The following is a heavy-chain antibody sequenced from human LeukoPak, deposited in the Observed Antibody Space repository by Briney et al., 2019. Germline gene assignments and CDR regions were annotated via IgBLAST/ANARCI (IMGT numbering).Heavy chain of an antibody. J-gene: IGHJ4*02. CDR2: ITSSGSTI. CDR3: ARDLWGLDY. Sequence: GGSLRLSCAASGFTFSTYEMNWVRQAPGKGLEWVSYITSSGSTIYYADSVKGRFTISRDNAKNSLYLQMNSLRAEDTAVYYCARDLWGLDYWGQGTLVTVSS. D-gene: IGHD7-27*01. V-gene: IGHV3-48*03. CDR1: GFTFSTYE.